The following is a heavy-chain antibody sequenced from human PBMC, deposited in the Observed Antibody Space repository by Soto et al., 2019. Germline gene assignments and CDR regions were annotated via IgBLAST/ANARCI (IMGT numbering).Heavy chain of an antibody. CDR3: AGWGGHDSNY. CDR1: GFRFSSYW. Sequence: EVQLLGSGGGLVQPGGSLRLSCVASGFRFSSYWMNWVRQTPGMGLEWVANIDPDGRVGSYVDSVKGRFTTSRDNAKNTLYLHMTSLRADDTAVYFCAGWGGHDSNYWGQGILVTVSS. D-gene: IGHD3-16*01. CDR2: IDPDGRVG. J-gene: IGHJ4*02. V-gene: IGHV3-7*03.